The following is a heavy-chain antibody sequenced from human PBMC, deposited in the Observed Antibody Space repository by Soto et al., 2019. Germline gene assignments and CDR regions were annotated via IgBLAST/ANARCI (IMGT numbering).Heavy chain of an antibody. CDR3: ATVGPTYYYDSSGYNY. CDR2: FDPEDGET. CDR1: GYTLTELS. D-gene: IGHD3-22*01. J-gene: IGHJ4*02. V-gene: IGHV1-24*01. Sequence: QVQLVQSGAEVKKPGASVKVSCEVSGYTLTELSMHWVRQAPGKGLEWMGGFDPEDGETIYAQKFQGRVTMTEDTSTDTAYMELSSLRSEDTAVYYCATVGPTYYYDSSGYNYWGQGTLVTVSS.